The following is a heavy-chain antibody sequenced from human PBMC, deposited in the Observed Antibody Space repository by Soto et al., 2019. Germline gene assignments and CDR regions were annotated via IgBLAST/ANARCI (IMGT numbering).Heavy chain of an antibody. D-gene: IGHD3-3*01. CDR1: GGTFSTYA. CDR3: AREIFGVIISGGRDAFDI. V-gene: IGHV1-69*01. CDR2: IIPIFGTA. J-gene: IGHJ3*02. Sequence: QVQLVQSGAEVKKPGSSVKVSCKASGGTFSTYAISWVRQAPGQGLEWMGGIIPIFGTAKYAQKFQGRVTITEAESKSTAYMELSSLRAEDTAVYYCAREIFGVIISGGRDAFDIWGQGTMVTVSS.